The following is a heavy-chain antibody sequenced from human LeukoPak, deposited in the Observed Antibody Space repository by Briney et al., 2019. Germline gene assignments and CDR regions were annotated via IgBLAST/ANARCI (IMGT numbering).Heavy chain of an antibody. J-gene: IGHJ4*02. D-gene: IGHD1-26*01. V-gene: IGHV3-30-3*01. CDR2: ISYDGSNK. Sequence: GGSLRLSCAASGFTFSSYAVHWVRQAPGKGLEWVAVISYDGSNKYYADSVKGRFTISRDNSKNTLYLQMNSLRAEDTAVYYCASTEKGIVGAEIDYWGQGTLVTVSS. CDR3: ASTEKGIVGAEIDY. CDR1: GFTFSSYA.